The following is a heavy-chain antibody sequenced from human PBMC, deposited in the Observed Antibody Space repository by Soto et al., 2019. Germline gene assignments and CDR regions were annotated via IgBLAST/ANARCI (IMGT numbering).Heavy chain of an antibody. D-gene: IGHD6-19*01. CDR1: GFTFSSYA. V-gene: IGHV3-23*01. Sequence: GESLKISCAASGFTFSSYAMSWVRQAPGKGLEWVSAISGSGGSTYYADSVKGRFTISRDNSKNTLYLQMNSLRAEDTAVYYCAKRIPPPVAWVYFRYWGQGTLVTVSS. CDR2: ISGSGGST. J-gene: IGHJ4*02. CDR3: AKRIPPPVAWVYFRY.